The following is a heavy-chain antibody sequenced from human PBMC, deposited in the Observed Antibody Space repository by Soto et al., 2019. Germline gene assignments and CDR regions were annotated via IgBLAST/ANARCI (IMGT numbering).Heavy chain of an antibody. D-gene: IGHD4-17*01. CDR3: ARGRYGDY. CDR1: GYIFTSYG. V-gene: IGHV1-18*01. J-gene: IGHJ4*02. Sequence: QAHLVQSGPEVKKPGASVKVSCKGSGYIFTSYGIAWVRQAPGQGLEWMGWISAHNGKTEYAQKFQGRVTVTRDTSTSTAYLELRSLRSDDTALYYCARGRYGDYWGQGALVTAS. CDR2: ISAHNGKT.